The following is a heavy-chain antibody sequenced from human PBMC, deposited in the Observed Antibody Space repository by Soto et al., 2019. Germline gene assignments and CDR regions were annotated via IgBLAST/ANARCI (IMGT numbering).Heavy chain of an antibody. CDR1: GGSVNNDNFY. CDR3: ARGLTMGQLPSHFDH. Sequence: SETLSLTCTVSGGSVNNDNFYWSWIRQPPGKGLEWIGYVHSSGITNYNPSLKRRVTISVDTSRNQFSLRLSSVTAADTAVYYCARGLTMGQLPSHFDHWGQGTLVTVSS. D-gene: IGHD3-16*01. V-gene: IGHV4-61*01. J-gene: IGHJ5*02. CDR2: VHSSGIT.